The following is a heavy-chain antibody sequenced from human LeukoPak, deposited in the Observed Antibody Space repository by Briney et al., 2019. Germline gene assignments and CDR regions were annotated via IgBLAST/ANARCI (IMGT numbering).Heavy chain of an antibody. CDR1: GFTFSSYW. CDR3: ARERGVSHPFDY. J-gene: IGHJ4*02. D-gene: IGHD2-21*01. V-gene: IGHV3-30*02. CDR2: IRYDGSNK. Sequence: PGGSLRLSCVASGFTFSSYWMTWVRQAPGKGLEWVAFIRYDGSNKYYADSVKGRFTISRDNSKNTLYLQMNSLRAEDTAVYYCARERGVSHPFDYWGQGTLVTVSS.